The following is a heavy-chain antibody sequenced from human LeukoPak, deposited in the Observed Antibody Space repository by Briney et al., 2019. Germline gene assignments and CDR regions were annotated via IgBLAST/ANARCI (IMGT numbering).Heavy chain of an antibody. V-gene: IGHV3-48*03. Sequence: GGSLRLSCAASGFTFTYYEMIWIRQAPGKGLEWVSFISATGSLIQYGDSVKGRFTISRDNAKDSLSLQMNSLRAEDTAVYYCARSGTLPMVDYWGHGTLVVVSS. CDR3: ARSGTLPMVDY. D-gene: IGHD3-10*01. J-gene: IGHJ4*01. CDR2: ISATGSLI. CDR1: GFTFTYYE.